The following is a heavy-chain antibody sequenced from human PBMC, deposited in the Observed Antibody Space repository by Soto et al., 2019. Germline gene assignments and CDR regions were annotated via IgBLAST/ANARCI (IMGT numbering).Heavy chain of an antibody. CDR1: GYSFTSYW. Sequence: GVSLKISCKGSGYSFTSYWIGWVRQMPGKGLEWMGIIYPGDSDTRYSPPFQGQVTISADKSISTAYLQWSSLKASDTAMYYCATSSYDYVWGSYRSAFDYWGQGTLVTVSS. J-gene: IGHJ4*02. D-gene: IGHD3-16*02. CDR3: ATSSYDYVWGSYRSAFDY. CDR2: IYPGDSDT. V-gene: IGHV5-51*01.